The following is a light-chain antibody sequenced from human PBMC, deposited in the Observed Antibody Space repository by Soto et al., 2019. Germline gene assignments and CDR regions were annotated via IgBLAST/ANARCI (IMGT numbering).Light chain of an antibody. J-gene: IGLJ3*02. CDR3: ATWDDSLSGPV. V-gene: IGLV1-40*01. CDR2: GNR. CDR1: SSNLGAGYD. Sequence: SVLTQPPSVSGAPGQRVTLSCTGNSSNLGAGYDVHWYQQLPGAAPKLVIFGNRNRPSGVPERFSGSKSGTSASLAISGLRSEDEADYYCATWDDSLSGPVFGGGTKLTVL.